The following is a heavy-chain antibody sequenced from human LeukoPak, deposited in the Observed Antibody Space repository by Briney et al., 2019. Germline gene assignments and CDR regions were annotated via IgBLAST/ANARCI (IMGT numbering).Heavy chain of an antibody. Sequence: SETLSLTCAVYGGSFSGYYWSWIRQPPGKGLEWIGRIYVSGSTNYNPSLKSRVTMSMDTSKNQFSLKLNSVTAADTAVYYCAREYGDFDYWGQGTLVTVSS. J-gene: IGHJ4*02. V-gene: IGHV4-4*07. CDR2: IYVSGST. CDR3: AREYGDFDY. CDR1: GGSFSGYY. D-gene: IGHD4-17*01.